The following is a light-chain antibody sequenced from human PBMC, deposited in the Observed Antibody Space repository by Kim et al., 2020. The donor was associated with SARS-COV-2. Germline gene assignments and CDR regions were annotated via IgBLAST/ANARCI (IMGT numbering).Light chain of an antibody. Sequence: ASVGDRVTITCRASQSISNYLNWYQQEPGKAPKLLIYAASSLQSGVPSRFSGNGSGTDFTLTISSLQPGDSATYYCQQSYGVPKTFGQGTKVDIK. CDR1: QSISNY. CDR2: AAS. V-gene: IGKV1-39*01. J-gene: IGKJ1*01. CDR3: QQSYGVPKT.